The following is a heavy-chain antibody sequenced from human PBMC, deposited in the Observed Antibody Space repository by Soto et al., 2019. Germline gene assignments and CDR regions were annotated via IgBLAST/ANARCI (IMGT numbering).Heavy chain of an antibody. Sequence: EVQLVESGGGLVQPGRSLRLSCAASGFTFDDYAMHWVRQAPGKGLEWVSGISWNSGSIGYADSVKGRFTISRDNAKNFLYLQMNSLRAEDTALYYCAKDVQRWLQRYGMDVWGQGTTVTVSS. D-gene: IGHD5-18*01. J-gene: IGHJ6*02. V-gene: IGHV3-9*01. CDR1: GFTFDDYA. CDR2: ISWNSGSI. CDR3: AKDVQRWLQRYGMDV.